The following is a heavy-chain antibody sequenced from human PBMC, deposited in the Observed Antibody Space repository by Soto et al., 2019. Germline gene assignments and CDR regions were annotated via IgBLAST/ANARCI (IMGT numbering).Heavy chain of an antibody. J-gene: IGHJ4*02. CDR3: AKASGQDIVVVPAAVYFDY. D-gene: IGHD2-2*01. CDR1: GFTFDDYA. V-gene: IGHV3-9*01. CDR2: ISWNSGSI. Sequence: GGSLRLSCAASGFTFDDYAMHWVRQAPGKGLEWVSGISWNSGSIGYADSVKGRFTISRDNAKNSLYLQMNSLRAEDTALYYCAKASGQDIVVVPAAVYFDYWGQGTLVTVSS.